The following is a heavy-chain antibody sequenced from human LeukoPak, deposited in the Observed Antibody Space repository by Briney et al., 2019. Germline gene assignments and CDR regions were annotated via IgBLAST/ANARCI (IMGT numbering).Heavy chain of an antibody. V-gene: IGHV4-34*01. CDR2: INHSGST. CDR1: GGSFSGYY. J-gene: IGHJ4*02. Sequence: PSETLSLTCAVYGGSFSGYYWSWIRQPPGKGLEWIGEINHSGSTNYNPSLKSRVTISVDTSKNQFSLKLSSVTAADTAVYYCAKGPLAPIGYWGQGTLVTVSS. CDR3: AKGPLAPIGY.